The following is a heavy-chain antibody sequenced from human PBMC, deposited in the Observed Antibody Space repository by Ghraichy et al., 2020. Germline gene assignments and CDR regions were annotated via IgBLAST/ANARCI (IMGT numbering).Heavy chain of an antibody. CDR1: GGSISSGVYY. J-gene: IGHJ6*02. CDR2: IYNSG. V-gene: IGHV4-31*03. Sequence: SETLSLTCTVSGGSISSGVYYWSWFRQHPGKGLEWIGYIYNSGNYNPSLKSRVILSVDTSQNQFSLNLSSVTAADTAVYHCARGEAAAEPGKYYGLDVWGQGTTVIVSS. CDR3: ARGEAAAEPGKYYGLDV. D-gene: IGHD6-13*01.